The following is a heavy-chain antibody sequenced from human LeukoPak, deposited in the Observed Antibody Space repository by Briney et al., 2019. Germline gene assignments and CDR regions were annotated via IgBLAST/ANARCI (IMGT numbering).Heavy chain of an antibody. J-gene: IGHJ4*02. CDR1: GLSISNAW. V-gene: IGHV3-15*01. D-gene: IGHD3-22*01. CDR2: IKRKIDGETT. Sequence: GGSLRLSCVGSGLSISNAWMSWVRQAPGKGLEWVGRIKRKIDGETTDYAAPVKGRYTISRDDSKNTLYLHMNSLNTEDTAVYYCTADVPESSGYSSDYWGQGTLVTVSS. CDR3: TADVPESSGYSSDY.